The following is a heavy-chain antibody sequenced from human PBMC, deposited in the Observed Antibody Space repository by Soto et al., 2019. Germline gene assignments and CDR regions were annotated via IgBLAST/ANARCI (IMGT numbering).Heavy chain of an antibody. J-gene: IGHJ3*02. D-gene: IGHD3-3*01. Sequence: ASVKVSCKASGYTFTSYYMHWVRQAPGQGLEWMGRINASGGNTRYAQKFQGRVTITRDTSTSTAYMELSSLRSEDTAVYYCARDRSGYDFWSGYPTDAFDIWGQGTMVTVSS. CDR1: GYTFTSYY. CDR3: ARDRSGYDFWSGYPTDAFDI. V-gene: IGHV1-46*01. CDR2: INASGGNT.